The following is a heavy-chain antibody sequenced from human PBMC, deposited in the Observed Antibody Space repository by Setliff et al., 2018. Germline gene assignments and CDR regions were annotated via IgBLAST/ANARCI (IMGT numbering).Heavy chain of an antibody. V-gene: IGHV1-8*01. Sequence: ASVKVSCKASGYSFSNYDINWVRQATGQGLEWMGWMNPNTGNTGYAQKLQGXXSMTRSTSISTAYMELSSLRSEDTAVYYCALSLYYYNASGYYPFDYWGLGTLVTVSS. CDR1: GYSFSNYD. CDR3: ALSLYYYNASGYYPFDY. CDR2: MNPNTGNT. J-gene: IGHJ4*02. D-gene: IGHD3-22*01.